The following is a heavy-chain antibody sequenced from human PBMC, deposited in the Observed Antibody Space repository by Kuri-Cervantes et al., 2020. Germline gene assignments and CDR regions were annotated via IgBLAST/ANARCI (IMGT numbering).Heavy chain of an antibody. V-gene: IGHV4-59*01. CDR3: ARDRVVVVAATPPDRSYYYYYGMDV. CDR2: IYYSGST. Sequence: ESLKISCTVSGGSISSYYWSWIRQPPGKGLEWIGYIYYSGSTNYNPSLKSRVTISVDTSKNQFSLKLSSVTAADTAVYYCARDRVVVVAATPPDRSYYYYYGMDVWGQGTTVTVSS. CDR1: GGSISSYY. D-gene: IGHD2-15*01. J-gene: IGHJ6*02.